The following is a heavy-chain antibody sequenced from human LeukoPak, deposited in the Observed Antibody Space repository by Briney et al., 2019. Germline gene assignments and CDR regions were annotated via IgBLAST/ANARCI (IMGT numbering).Heavy chain of an antibody. CDR2: ISTSSSYI. CDR1: GFTLSSYS. D-gene: IGHD5-12*01. CDR3: ARGSQRVASQDNWFDP. Sequence: GGSLRLSCAASGFTLSSYSMNWVRQAPGKGLEWVSSISTSSSYIYSADSVKGRFTISRDNARNSLYLQMNSLRAEDTAVYYCARGSQRVASQDNWFDPWGQGTLVTVSS. V-gene: IGHV3-21*01. J-gene: IGHJ5*02.